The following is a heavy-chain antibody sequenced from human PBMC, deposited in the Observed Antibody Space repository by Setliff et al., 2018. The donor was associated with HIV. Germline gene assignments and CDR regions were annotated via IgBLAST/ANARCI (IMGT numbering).Heavy chain of an antibody. J-gene: IGHJ6*03. CDR2: IYPGDSDT. Sequence: PGASLKISCKGSGYGFSSHWIAWVRQKPGKGLEWMGIIYPGDSDTRYSPSFQGQVTISADQSISTAYLQWSSLKASDTATYYCARFPIVDTVYYYYIDVWGRGTSVTVSS. CDR1: GYGFSSHW. V-gene: IGHV5-51*01. D-gene: IGHD3-9*01. CDR3: ARFPIVDTVYYYYIDV.